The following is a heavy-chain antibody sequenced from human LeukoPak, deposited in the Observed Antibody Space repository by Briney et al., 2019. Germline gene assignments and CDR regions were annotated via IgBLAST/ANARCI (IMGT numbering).Heavy chain of an antibody. J-gene: IGHJ6*04. Sequence: PSETLSLTCTVSGYSINSGYFWGWIRQPPGKGLEYIGTIFHSGTTYYNPSLKSRVTISLDTSTNDFSLKLSSVTAADTAVYYCARALRSGSNYFFYGMDVWGKGTTATVSS. V-gene: IGHV4-38-2*02. CDR1: GYSINSGYF. D-gene: IGHD3-10*01. CDR3: ARALRSGSNYFFYGMDV. CDR2: IFHSGTT.